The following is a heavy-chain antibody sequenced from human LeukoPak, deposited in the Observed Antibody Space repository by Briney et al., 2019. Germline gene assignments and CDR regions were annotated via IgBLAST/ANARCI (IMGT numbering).Heavy chain of an antibody. V-gene: IGHV3-7*04. J-gene: IGHJ3*02. Sequence: PGGSLSLSCAASGFTFSGYWMSWVRQAPGKGLEWVANIKQDGSEKYYVDSLKGRFTISRDNAKNSLFLQMNLRRAEDTALYYCARDWLWQQLDGDAFDIWGQGTMVTVSS. CDR2: IKQDGSEK. D-gene: IGHD6-13*01. CDR1: GFTFSGYW. CDR3: ARDWLWQQLDGDAFDI.